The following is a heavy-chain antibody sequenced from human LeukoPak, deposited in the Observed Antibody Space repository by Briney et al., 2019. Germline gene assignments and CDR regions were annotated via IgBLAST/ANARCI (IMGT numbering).Heavy chain of an antibody. CDR1: GYSFTSHW. J-gene: IGHJ4*02. Sequence: GESLKISCKGSGYSFTSHWISWVRQMPGKGLEWMGIIYPRDSDTRYSPSFQGQVTVSADKSISTAYLQWNTLEASDTAMYYCARRQYSGYDFDFWGQGTLVTVSS. CDR2: IYPRDSDT. V-gene: IGHV5-51*01. D-gene: IGHD5-12*01. CDR3: ARRQYSGYDFDF.